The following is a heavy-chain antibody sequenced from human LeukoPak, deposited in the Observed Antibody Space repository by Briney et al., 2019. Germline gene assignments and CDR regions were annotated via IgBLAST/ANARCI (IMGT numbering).Heavy chain of an antibody. CDR3: VARSMIRGVIDDDY. CDR1: GFTFSSYW. CDR2: IKQDGSEK. J-gene: IGHJ4*02. Sequence: GGSLRLSCAASGFTFSSYWISWVRQAPGKGLEWVANIKQDGSEKYYVDSVKGRFTISRDNAKNSLYLQMNSLRAEDTAVYYCVARSMIRGVIDDDYWGQGTLVTVSS. V-gene: IGHV3-7*01. D-gene: IGHD3-10*01.